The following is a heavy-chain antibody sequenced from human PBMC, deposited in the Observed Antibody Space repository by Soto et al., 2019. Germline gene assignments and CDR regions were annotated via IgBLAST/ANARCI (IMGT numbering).Heavy chain of an antibody. CDR1: GFTSSSYG. D-gene: IGHD2-21*02. CDR3: ARDGRYCGGDCYSYYYYYGMDV. CDR2: IWYDGSNK. V-gene: IGHV3-33*01. J-gene: IGHJ6*02. Sequence: QVQLVESGGGVVQPGRSLRLSCAASGFTSSSYGMHWVRQAPGKGLEWVAVIWYDGSNKYYADSVKGRFTISRDNSKKPLYLQMNSLRAEDTAVYYCARDGRYCGGDCYSYYYYYGMDVWGQGTTVTVSS.